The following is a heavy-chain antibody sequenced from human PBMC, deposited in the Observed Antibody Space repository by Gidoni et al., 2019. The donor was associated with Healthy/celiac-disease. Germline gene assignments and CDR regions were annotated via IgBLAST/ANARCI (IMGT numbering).Heavy chain of an antibody. CDR3: ARGQATSGYYYYYYGMDV. CDR2: INHSGST. Sequence: QVQLQQWGAGLLKPSETLSLTCAVYGGSFSGYYWSWIRQPPGKGLEWSGEINHSGSTNYNPSLKSRGTISVDTSKNQFSLKLSSVTAADTAVYYCARGQATSGYYYYYYGMDVWGQGTTVTVSS. J-gene: IGHJ6*02. D-gene: IGHD5-12*01. CDR1: GGSFSGYY. V-gene: IGHV4-34*01.